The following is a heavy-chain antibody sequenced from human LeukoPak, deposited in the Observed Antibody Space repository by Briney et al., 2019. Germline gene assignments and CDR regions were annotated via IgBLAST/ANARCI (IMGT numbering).Heavy chain of an antibody. CDR1: GYTFTKYA. Sequence: ASAKVSCKASGYTFTKYAINWVRQAPGQGLEWMGWISVYNGNTHYAQKFQGRVTMTTDTSTNTAYMELRSLRSDDTTLYYCARSYDSSGYTLDYWGQGTLVTVSS. V-gene: IGHV1-18*01. CDR3: ARSYDSSGYTLDY. J-gene: IGHJ4*02. CDR2: ISVYNGNT. D-gene: IGHD3-22*01.